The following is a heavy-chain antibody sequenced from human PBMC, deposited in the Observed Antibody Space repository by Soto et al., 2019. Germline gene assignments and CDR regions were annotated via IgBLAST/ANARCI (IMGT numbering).Heavy chain of an antibody. J-gene: IGHJ4*02. D-gene: IGHD1-1*01. CDR2: ISWNSGTI. Sequence: HPGGSLRLSCAASGFTFGDYAMHWVRQAPGKGLEWVSGISWNSGTIAYADSVRGRFTISRDNAKNSLHLQMDSLRAEDTALYYCAKDKSDRVPGNDFDCWGQGT. V-gene: IGHV3-9*01. CDR1: GFTFGDYA. CDR3: AKDKSDRVPGNDFDC.